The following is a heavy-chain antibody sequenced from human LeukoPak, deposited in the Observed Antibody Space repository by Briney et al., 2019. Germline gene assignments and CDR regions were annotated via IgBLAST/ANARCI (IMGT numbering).Heavy chain of an antibody. J-gene: IGHJ4*02. Sequence: ASVKVSCKASGYTFTNYAIHWVRQAPGQRPEWMGWINAGNGNTKYSQRLQGRVTITSDTSASTAYMELSSLRSEDTAVYYCARLQGITGTTIDYWGQGTLVTVSS. D-gene: IGHD1-7*01. CDR1: GYTFTNYA. CDR3: ARLQGITGTTIDY. V-gene: IGHV1-3*01. CDR2: INAGNGNT.